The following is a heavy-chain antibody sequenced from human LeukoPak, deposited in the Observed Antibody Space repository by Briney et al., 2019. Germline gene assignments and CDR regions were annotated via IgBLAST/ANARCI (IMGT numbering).Heavy chain of an antibody. Sequence: SGPALLQPTPTLTLTCTFSGFSLPTPGMCVSWIRQPPGKALEWLARIDWDDDKYYSTSLKTRLTISKDTSKNQVVLTMTNMDPVDTATYYCARRRTGDYFDYWGQGTLVTVSS. J-gene: IGHJ4*02. CDR2: IDWDDDK. CDR1: GFSLPTPGMC. V-gene: IGHV2-70*11. CDR3: ARRRTGDYFDY. D-gene: IGHD3/OR15-3a*01.